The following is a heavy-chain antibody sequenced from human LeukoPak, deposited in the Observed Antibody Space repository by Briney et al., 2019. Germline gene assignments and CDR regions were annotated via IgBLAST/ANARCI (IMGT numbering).Heavy chain of an antibody. Sequence: GSLRLSCGGSGFTVSSNYMSWIRQPPGKGLEWIGEINHSGSTNYYPSLKSRVTISIDTSKNQFSLRLSSVTAADTAMYYCAGLYGSGSYYNYWGQGTLVTVSS. J-gene: IGHJ4*02. CDR2: INHSGST. CDR3: AGLYGSGSYYNY. D-gene: IGHD3-10*01. V-gene: IGHV4-34*08. CDR1: GFTVSSNY.